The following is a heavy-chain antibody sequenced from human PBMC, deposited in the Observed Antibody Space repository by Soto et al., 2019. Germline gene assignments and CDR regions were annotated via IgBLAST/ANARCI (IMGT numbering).Heavy chain of an antibody. D-gene: IGHD3-16*01. Sequence: QVQLVQSGAEVKKPGASVKVSCKASGYTFTSYGISWVRQAPGQGLEWMGWISAYNGNTNYAQKLQGRVTMTTDTPTSTAYMELRSLRSDATAVYYCARDPSSYDRRAAFDSWGQGTMVTVSP. CDR3: ARDPSSYDRRAAFDS. V-gene: IGHV1-18*01. CDR1: GYTFTSYG. J-gene: IGHJ3*02. CDR2: ISAYNGNT.